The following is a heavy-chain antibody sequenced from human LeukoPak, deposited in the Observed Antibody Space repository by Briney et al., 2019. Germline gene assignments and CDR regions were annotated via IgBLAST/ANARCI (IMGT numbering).Heavy chain of an antibody. J-gene: IGHJ5*02. Sequence: GGSLRLSCAASGFTFSDYAMNWVRRAQGKGREWVSAIGGSDGGAHYSDSVKGRFTISRDNSKNTLFLQMSSLRAEDTAIYYCAKNVALGYCSSTSCPIDPWGQGTLVTVSS. CDR3: AKNVALGYCSSTSCPIDP. D-gene: IGHD2-2*01. CDR1: GFTFSDYA. V-gene: IGHV3-23*01. CDR2: IGGSDGGA.